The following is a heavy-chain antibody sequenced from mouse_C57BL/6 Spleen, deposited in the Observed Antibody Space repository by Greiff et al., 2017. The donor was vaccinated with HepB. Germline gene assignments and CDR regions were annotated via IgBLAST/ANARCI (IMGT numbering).Heavy chain of an antibody. D-gene: IGHD2-5*01. J-gene: IGHJ3*01. CDR2: IDPSDSYT. Sequence: QVQLQQPGAELVRPGTSVKLSCKASGYTFTSYWMHWVKQRPGQGLEWIGVIDPSDSYTNYNQKFKGKATLTVDTSSSTAYMQLSSLTSEDSAVYYCARGGYSNYFFAYWGQGTLVTVSA. CDR3: ARGGYSNYFFAY. V-gene: IGHV1-59*01. CDR1: GYTFTSYW.